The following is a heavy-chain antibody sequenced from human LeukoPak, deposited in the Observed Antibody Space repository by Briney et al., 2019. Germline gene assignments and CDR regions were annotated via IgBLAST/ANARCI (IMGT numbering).Heavy chain of an antibody. J-gene: IGHJ5*02. V-gene: IGHV3-30*02. CDR2: IRYEGSNK. D-gene: IGHD2-2*03. CDR3: AKDLGYCSSTSCQNWFDP. Sequence: PPGGSLRLSCAASGFTFSSYGMHWVRQAPGKGLEWVAFIRYEGSNKYYADSVKGRFTISRDNSKNTLYLQMNSLRAEDTAVYYCAKDLGYCSSTSCQNWFDPWGQGTLVTVSS. CDR1: GFTFSSYG.